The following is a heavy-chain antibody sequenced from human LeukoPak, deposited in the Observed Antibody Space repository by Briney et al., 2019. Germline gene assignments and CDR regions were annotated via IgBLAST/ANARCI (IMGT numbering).Heavy chain of an antibody. CDR3: ARNYYGSSGYYYPMGY. D-gene: IGHD3-22*01. J-gene: IGHJ4*02. CDR2: ISSDGSNK. V-gene: IGHV3-30*19. Sequence: GGSLRLSCAASGFNFSSYGMHWVRQAPGKGLEWVAVISSDGSNKFYADSVKGRFTISRDNSKSTLYLQMNSLRAEDTAVYFCARNYYGSSGYYYPMGYWGQGTLVTVSS. CDR1: GFNFSSYG.